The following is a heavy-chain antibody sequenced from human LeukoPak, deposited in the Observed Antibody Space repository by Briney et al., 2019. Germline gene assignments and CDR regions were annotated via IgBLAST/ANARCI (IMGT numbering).Heavy chain of an antibody. CDR2: IYYSGST. V-gene: IGHV4-59*08. CDR3: ARHGSKGDYVWGSYRPSYYFDY. J-gene: IGHJ4*02. Sequence: PSETLSLTCTVSGGSISSYYWSWIRQPPGKGLEWIGYIYYSGSTNYNPSLKSRVTISVDTSKNQFSLKLSSVTAADTAVYYRARHGSKGDYVWGSYRPSYYFDYWGQGTLVTVSS. D-gene: IGHD3-16*02. CDR1: GGSISSYY.